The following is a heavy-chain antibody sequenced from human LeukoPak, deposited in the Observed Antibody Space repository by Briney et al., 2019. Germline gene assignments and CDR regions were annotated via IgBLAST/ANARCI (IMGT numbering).Heavy chain of an antibody. J-gene: IGHJ4*02. CDR1: GFTFSSYG. CDR3: AKPIVVVPAGNYFDY. CDR2: IRYDGSNK. V-gene: IGHV3-30*02. D-gene: IGHD2-2*01. Sequence: QPGGSLRLSCAASGFTFSSYGMHWVHQAPGKGLEWVAFIRYDGSNKYYADSVKGRFTISRDNSKNTLYLQMNSLRAEDTAVYYCAKPIVVVPAGNYFDYWGQGTLVTVSS.